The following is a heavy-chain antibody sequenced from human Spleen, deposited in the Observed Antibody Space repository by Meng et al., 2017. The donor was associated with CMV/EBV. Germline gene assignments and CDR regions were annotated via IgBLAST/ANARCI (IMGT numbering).Heavy chain of an antibody. V-gene: IGHV3-7*01. CDR1: GFTFSSYW. CDR2: IKQDGSEK. J-gene: IGHJ6*02. Sequence: GGSLRLSCAASGFTFSSYWMSWVRQAPGKGLEWVANIKQDGSEKYYVDSVKGRFTISRDNAKNSLHLQMNSLRAEDTAVYYCARERPQYYYYYGMDVWGQGTTVTVSS. CDR3: ARERPQYYYYYGMDV.